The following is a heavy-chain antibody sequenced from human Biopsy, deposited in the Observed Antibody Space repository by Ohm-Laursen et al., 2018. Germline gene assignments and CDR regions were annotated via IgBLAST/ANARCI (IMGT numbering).Heavy chain of an antibody. CDR1: VGPIDSYY. V-gene: IGHV4-59*12. CDR2: IYFTGRT. CDR3: ASAGYNPDWNFDL. Sequence: TLSLTCTVSVGPIDSYYWSWIRQPPGKALEWIGYIYFTGRTSYNPSLKSRVTMSVNTSKKQFSLWLSSVTAADTAVYYCASAGYNPDWNFDLWGRGTRVTVSS. J-gene: IGHJ2*01. D-gene: IGHD5-24*01.